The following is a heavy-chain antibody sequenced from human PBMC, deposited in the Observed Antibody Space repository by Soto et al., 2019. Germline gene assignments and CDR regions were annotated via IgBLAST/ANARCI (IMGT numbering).Heavy chain of an antibody. J-gene: IGHJ5*01. CDR2: MSYDETKK. V-gene: IGHV3-30*18. CDR3: AKDRRDGDFMHILVFDF. D-gene: IGHD3-16*01. CDR1: GFSLSSYA. Sequence: QVQLVESGGGVVQPGGSLRLSCATSGFSLSSYAMHWVRQAPGKGLEWVALMSYDETKKYYADSVKGRFTISRDTSKNTLFLQMNNLRVEDTAVYYSAKDRRDGDFMHILVFDFWGQGALVTVSS.